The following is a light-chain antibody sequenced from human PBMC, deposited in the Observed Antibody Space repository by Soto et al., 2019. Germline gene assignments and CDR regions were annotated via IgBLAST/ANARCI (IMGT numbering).Light chain of an antibody. J-gene: IGKJ2*01. Sequence: DIQMTQSPSSLSASVGDRITITCWASQSISSYINWYHHKQRKAPKLLIYAASRLQVGVPSRFSGSRSGTDFTLTISSLQSEDFASYYCQQSYSTPPYTFGQGTKVDIK. CDR1: QSISSY. CDR2: AAS. V-gene: IGKV1-39*01. CDR3: QQSYSTPPYT.